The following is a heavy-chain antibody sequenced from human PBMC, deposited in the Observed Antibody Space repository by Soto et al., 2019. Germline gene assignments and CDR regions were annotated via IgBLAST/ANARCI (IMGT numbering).Heavy chain of an antibody. V-gene: IGHV6-1*01. J-gene: IGHJ5*02. Sequence: SQTLSLTCAISGDSVSSNSAAWNWIRQSPSRGLEWLGRTYYRSKWYNDYAVSVKSRITINPDTSKNQFSLQLNSVTPEDTAVYYCARDLHYDFWSGYRGRFDPWGQGTPVTVSS. CDR3: ARDLHYDFWSGYRGRFDP. CDR1: GDSVSSNSAA. D-gene: IGHD3-3*01. CDR2: TYYRSKWYN.